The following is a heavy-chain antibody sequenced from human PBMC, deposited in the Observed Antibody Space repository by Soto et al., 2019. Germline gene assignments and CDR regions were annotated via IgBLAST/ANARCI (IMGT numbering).Heavy chain of an antibody. V-gene: IGHV3-64D*06. CDR1: GFTFSSYV. CDR3: VKTGRFGQLVPSDY. D-gene: IGHD6-6*01. Sequence: GGSLRLSCSASGFTFSSYVMYWVRQAPGKGLEYVSVISSNGDTTYYADSVKGRFTISRDNSKSTLFLQMSSLRTEDTAVYYCVKTGRFGQLVPSDYWGQGTLVTVSS. CDR2: ISSNGDTT. J-gene: IGHJ4*02.